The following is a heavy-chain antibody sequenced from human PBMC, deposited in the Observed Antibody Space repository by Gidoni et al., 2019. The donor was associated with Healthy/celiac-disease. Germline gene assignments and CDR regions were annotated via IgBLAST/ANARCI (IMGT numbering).Heavy chain of an antibody. CDR2: IWYDGSNK. Sequence: QVQLVESGGGVVQPGRSLRLSCAASGFPFSSYGMHWVRQAPGKGLEWVAVIWYDGSNKYYADSVKGRFTISRDNSKNTLYLQMNSLRAEDTAVYYCARDLSYYGMDVWGQGTTVTVSS. CDR3: ARDLSYYGMDV. V-gene: IGHV3-33*01. CDR1: GFPFSSYG. J-gene: IGHJ6*02.